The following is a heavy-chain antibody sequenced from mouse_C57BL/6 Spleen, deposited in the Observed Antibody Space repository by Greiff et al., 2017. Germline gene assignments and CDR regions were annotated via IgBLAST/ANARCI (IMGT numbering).Heavy chain of an antibody. V-gene: IGHV1-69*01. J-gene: IGHJ1*03. CDR2: IDPSDSYT. CDR3: ARWRDDCYFEV. CDR1: GYTFTSYW. Sequence: VQLQQPGAELVMPGASVKLSCKASGYTFTSYWMHWVKQRPGQGLEWIGEIDPSDSYTNYNQKFKGKSTLTVDKSSSTAYMQLSSLTSEDSAVYYCARWRDDCYFEVWGTGTTVTVSS. D-gene: IGHD3-3*01.